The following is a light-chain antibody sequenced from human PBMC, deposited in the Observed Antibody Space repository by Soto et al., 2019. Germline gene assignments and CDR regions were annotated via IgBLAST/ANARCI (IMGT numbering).Light chain of an antibody. V-gene: IGKV3-20*01. J-gene: IGKJ1*01. CDR1: QNINSAY. CDR3: QQYGDSPPWT. CDR2: GAS. Sequence: ENVLTQSPATLSLSPGERATLSCRASQNINSAYLLWYQQKPGQAPGLLIFGASSRATGIPDRFIGSGSGPDFTLTISRLEPEDFAVYYCQQYGDSPPWTFGQGTKVEIK.